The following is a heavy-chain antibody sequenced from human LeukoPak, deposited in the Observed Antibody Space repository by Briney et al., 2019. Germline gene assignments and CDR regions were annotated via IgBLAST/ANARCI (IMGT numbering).Heavy chain of an antibody. D-gene: IGHD6-19*01. Sequence: PGGSLRLSCAASGFTFSSYSMNWVRQAPGKGLEWVSYISNSSSTIYYADSVKGRFTISRDNAKNPLYLQMNSLRAEDTAVYYCAREQQWLVYMDVWGKGTTVTVSS. CDR2: ISNSSSTI. CDR1: GFTFSSYS. V-gene: IGHV3-48*01. CDR3: AREQQWLVYMDV. J-gene: IGHJ6*03.